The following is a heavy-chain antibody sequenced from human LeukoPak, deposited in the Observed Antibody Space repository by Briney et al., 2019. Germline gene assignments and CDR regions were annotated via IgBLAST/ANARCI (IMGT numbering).Heavy chain of an antibody. J-gene: IGHJ3*02. CDR2: ISIGGTYI. CDR3: TKSRSSWSDDTFDI. V-gene: IGHV3-21*01. D-gene: IGHD6-13*01. CDR1: GFTFSGYG. Sequence: GVSLRLSCAASGFTFSGYGMFWVRQAPGKGLEWISSISIGGTYIYYADSVKGRFTISRNNAKNSLYLQMNSLRADDTAVYYCTKSRSSWSDDTFDIWGQGTMVTVSS.